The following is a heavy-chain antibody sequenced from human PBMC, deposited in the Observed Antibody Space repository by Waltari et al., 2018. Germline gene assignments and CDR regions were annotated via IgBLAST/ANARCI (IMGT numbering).Heavy chain of an antibody. CDR2: IYSGGST. J-gene: IGHJ4*02. CDR1: GFTVSSNY. CDR3: SYGRFEY. V-gene: IGHV3-66*02. Sequence: EVQLVESGGGLVQPGGSLRLSCAGCGFTVSSNYMNWVRQTPGKGLEWVSIIYSGGSTYYADSVKGRFTISRDNSKNTLHLQMNSLRAEDTAVYFCSYGRFEYWGQGTLVTVSS. D-gene: IGHD5-18*01.